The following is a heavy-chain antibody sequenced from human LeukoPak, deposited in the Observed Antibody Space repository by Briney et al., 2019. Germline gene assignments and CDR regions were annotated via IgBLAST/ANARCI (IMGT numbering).Heavy chain of an antibody. D-gene: IGHD3-22*01. CDR2: FGPEDGET. CDR1: GYTLTELS. Sequence: ASVKVSCKVSGYTLTELSMHWVRQAPGKGLEWMGGFGPEDGETIYAQKFQGRVTMTEDTSTDTAYMELSSLRSEDTAVYYCATRRSRDYYDSSGYYSFDYWGQGTLVTVSS. V-gene: IGHV1-24*01. J-gene: IGHJ4*02. CDR3: ATRRSRDYYDSSGYYSFDY.